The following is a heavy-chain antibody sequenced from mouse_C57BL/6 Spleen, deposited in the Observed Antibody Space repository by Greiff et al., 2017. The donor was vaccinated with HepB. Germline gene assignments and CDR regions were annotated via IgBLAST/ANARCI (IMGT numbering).Heavy chain of an antibody. V-gene: IGHV5-17*01. Sequence: EVQLVESGGGLVKPGGSLKLSCAASGFTFSDYGMHWVRQAPEKGLEWVAYISSGSSTIYYADTVKGRFTISRDNAKNTLFLQMTSLRSEDTAMYYCARPTTLPGTAYAMDYWGQGTSVTVSS. J-gene: IGHJ4*01. CDR3: ARPTTLPGTAYAMDY. CDR1: GFTFSDYG. D-gene: IGHD2-10*01. CDR2: ISSGSSTI.